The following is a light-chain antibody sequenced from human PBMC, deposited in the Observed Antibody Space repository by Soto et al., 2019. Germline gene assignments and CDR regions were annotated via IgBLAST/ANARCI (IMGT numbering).Light chain of an antibody. J-gene: IGLJ2*01. CDR2: EGS. V-gene: IGLV2-23*01. Sequence: QSALTQPASVSGSPGQSITISCTGSSADVGRYNLVSWYQQFPAKAPKLMIYEGSERQSGVSDRFSGSQSGNTASLTISGLQAEDEADYYCCSYGRSGTLLFGGGTKLTVL. CDR3: CSYGRSGTLL. CDR1: SADVGRYNL.